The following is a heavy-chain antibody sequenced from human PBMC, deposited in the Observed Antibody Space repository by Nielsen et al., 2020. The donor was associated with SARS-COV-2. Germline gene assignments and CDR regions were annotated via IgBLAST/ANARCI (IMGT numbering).Heavy chain of an antibody. CDR3: ASTPYYGSGRPEYFDY. Sequence: SETLSLTCTVSGGSISSSSYYWGWIRQPPGKGLEWIGSIYYSGSTYYNPSLKSRVTISVDTSKNQFSLKLNSVTAADTAVYYCASTPYYGSGRPEYFDYWGQGTLVTVSS. J-gene: IGHJ4*02. V-gene: IGHV4-39*01. D-gene: IGHD3-10*01. CDR2: IYYSGST. CDR1: GGSISSSSYY.